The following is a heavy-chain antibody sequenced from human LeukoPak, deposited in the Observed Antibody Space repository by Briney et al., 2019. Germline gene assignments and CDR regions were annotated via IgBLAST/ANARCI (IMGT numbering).Heavy chain of an antibody. CDR2: IYYSGST. D-gene: IGHD5-12*01. CDR1: GGSISSSSHY. CDR3: ARFSGSDYELDWFDP. V-gene: IGHV4-39*07. Sequence: PSETLSLTCSVSGGSISSSSHYWDWIRQPPGEGLEWIGSIYYSGSTYYNPSLKSRVTISVDTSKNQFSLKLSSVTAADTAVYYCARFSGSDYELDWFDPWGQGTLVTVSS. J-gene: IGHJ5*02.